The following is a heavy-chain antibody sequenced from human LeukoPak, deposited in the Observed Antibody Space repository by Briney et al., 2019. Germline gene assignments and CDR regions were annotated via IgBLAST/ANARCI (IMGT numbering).Heavy chain of an antibody. D-gene: IGHD3-22*01. CDR2: IYYSGST. J-gene: IGHJ3*02. CDR3: AKERTPFYSSGYDYDAFDN. CDR1: GGSISSYY. V-gene: IGHV4-59*01. Sequence: SAPLSLSSTVSGGSISSYYWSWIIQHPRRGLEWFGYIYYSGSTTYNPSPKSRVTTSVVTSKNKFSLQLRSLTAADTAANYCAKERTPFYSSGYDYDAFDNWGQGTMVTVSS.